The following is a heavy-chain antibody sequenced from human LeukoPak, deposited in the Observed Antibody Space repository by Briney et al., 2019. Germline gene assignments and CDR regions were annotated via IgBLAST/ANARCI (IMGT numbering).Heavy chain of an antibody. V-gene: IGHV4-59*06. CDR1: GGSISSYY. J-gene: IGHJ4*02. CDR3: AGVRTFSLAADY. D-gene: IGHD2-2*01. CDR2: IYYSGST. Sequence: PSETLSLTCTVSGGSISSYYWSWIRQHPGKGLEWIGYIYYSGSTYYNPSLKSRVTISVDTSKNQFSLKLSSVTAADTAVYYCAGVRTFSLAADYWGQGTLVTVSS.